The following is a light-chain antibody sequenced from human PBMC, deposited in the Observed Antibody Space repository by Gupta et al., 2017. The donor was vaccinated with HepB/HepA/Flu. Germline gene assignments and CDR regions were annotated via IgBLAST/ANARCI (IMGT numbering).Light chain of an antibody. J-gene: IGLJ2*01. CDR2: QDS. V-gene: IGLV3-1*01. Sequence: SYELTQPPSVSVSPGPTASITCSGDKLGDKYACWYQQKPGQSPVLVIYQDSKRPSGIPDRFSGSNSGNTATLTISGTQAMDEADYYCQAWDSSTHVVFGGGTKLTVL. CDR3: QAWDSSTHVV. CDR1: KLGDKY.